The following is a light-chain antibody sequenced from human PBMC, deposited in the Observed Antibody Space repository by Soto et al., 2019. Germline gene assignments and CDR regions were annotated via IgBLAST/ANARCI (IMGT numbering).Light chain of an antibody. Sequence: AIQLTQSPSSLSASVGDRVTITCRASQGIYDSLAWYQQKPGRAPNLLIYAVSRSQSGVPSRFSGSGYETEFTLTINNLQPEDFAVYYCQQLHNYPRTFGQGTKVEVK. J-gene: IGKJ1*01. CDR3: QQLHNYPRT. CDR1: QGIYDS. V-gene: IGKV1D-13*01. CDR2: AVS.